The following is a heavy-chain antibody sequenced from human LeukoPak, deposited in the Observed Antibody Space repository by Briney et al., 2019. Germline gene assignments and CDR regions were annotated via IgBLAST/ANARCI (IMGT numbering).Heavy chain of an antibody. CDR3: AKDGYDYYYYYMDV. J-gene: IGHJ6*03. V-gene: IGHV3-23*01. D-gene: IGHD1-1*01. CDR2: MSGSGGTT. CDR1: GFTFSSYA. Sequence: GGSLRLSCAASGFTFSSYAMSWVRQAPGQGLEWVSAMSGSGGTTYYADPVKGRFTISRDNSKNTLYLQMNSLRAEDTAVYYCAKDGYDYYYYYMDVWGRGTAVTVSS.